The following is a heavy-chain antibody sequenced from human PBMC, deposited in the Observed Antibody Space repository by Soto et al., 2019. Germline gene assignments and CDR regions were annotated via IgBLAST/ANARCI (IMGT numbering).Heavy chain of an antibody. Sequence: GGSLRLSCTDSEFTDSSNYMSRVHQDTGTGLEWVSVIYSGGSTYYADSVKGRFTSSRDNSKNTLYLQMNSLRAEDTAVYYCAREIVVPAATDYYYYYGMDVWGQGTTVTVSS. CDR3: AREIVVPAATDYYYYYGMDV. CDR1: EFTDSSNY. D-gene: IGHD2-2*01. V-gene: IGHV3-53*01. CDR2: IYSGGST. J-gene: IGHJ6*02.